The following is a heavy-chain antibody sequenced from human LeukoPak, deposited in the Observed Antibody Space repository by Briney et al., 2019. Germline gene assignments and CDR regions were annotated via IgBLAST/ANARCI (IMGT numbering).Heavy chain of an antibody. V-gene: IGHV3-30*19. CDR3: AKAGDAGGGSKRVDY. CDR1: GFTFSSYG. Sequence: AGGSLRLSCAASGFTFSSYGMHWVRQAPGKGLEWVAVMSYDGSTKYYADSVKGRFTISRDNSQNTLYLQMNSLRVEDTAVYYCAKAGDAGGGSKRVDYWGQGTLVTVSS. CDR2: MSYDGSTK. J-gene: IGHJ4*02. D-gene: IGHD2-8*02.